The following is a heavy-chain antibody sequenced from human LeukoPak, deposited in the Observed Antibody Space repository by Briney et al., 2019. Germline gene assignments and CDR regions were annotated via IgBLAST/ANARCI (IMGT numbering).Heavy chain of an antibody. Sequence: GGSLRLSCAASGFTFSDYYMSWIRQAPGKGLEWVSYISSSGSTIYYADSVKGRFTISRDNAKNSLYLQMNSLRAEDTAVYYCARIGNVLLWFGEGPAPDYWGQGTLVTVSS. J-gene: IGHJ4*02. CDR3: ARIGNVLLWFGEGPAPDY. CDR1: GFTFSDYY. D-gene: IGHD3-10*01. CDR2: ISSSGSTI. V-gene: IGHV3-11*01.